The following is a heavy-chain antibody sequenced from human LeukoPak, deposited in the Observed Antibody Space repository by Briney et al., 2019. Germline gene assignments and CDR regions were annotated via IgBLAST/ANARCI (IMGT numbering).Heavy chain of an antibody. J-gene: IGHJ4*02. D-gene: IGHD3-10*01. V-gene: IGHV3-53*01. CDR1: GFTVSSNY. CDR2: IYSGGST. Sequence: GGSLRLSCAASGFTVSSNYMSWVRQAPGKGLEWVSVIYSGGSTYYADSVKGRFTISRDNSKNTLYLQMNSLRAEDTAVYYCASTRPDYYYSSGSYFLWGQGTLVTVSS. CDR3: ASTRPDYYYSSGSYFL.